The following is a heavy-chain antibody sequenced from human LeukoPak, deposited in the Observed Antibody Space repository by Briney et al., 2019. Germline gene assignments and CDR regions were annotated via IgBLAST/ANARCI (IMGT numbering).Heavy chain of an antibody. Sequence: GESLKISCKGSGYSFTSYWIGWVRQMPGKGLEWMGVIYPGDSETRYSPSFQGQVTISADKSISTAYLQWGSLKASDTAMYYCARPRFPQRGYSYGYRDAFDIWGQGTMVTVSS. V-gene: IGHV5-51*01. J-gene: IGHJ3*02. D-gene: IGHD5-18*01. CDR2: IYPGDSET. CDR3: ARPRFPQRGYSYGYRDAFDI. CDR1: GYSFTSYW.